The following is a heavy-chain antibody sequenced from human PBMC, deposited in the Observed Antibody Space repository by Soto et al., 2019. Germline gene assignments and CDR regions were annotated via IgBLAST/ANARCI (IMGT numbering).Heavy chain of an antibody. V-gene: IGHV4-39*01. Sequence: SETLSLTCTVSGGSISSSSYYWGWIRQPPGKGLEWIGSIYYSGSTYYNPSLKGRVTISVDTSKNQFSLKLSSVTAADTAVYYCARHVMGDNVGPYYMDVWGKGTTVTVS. CDR3: ARHVMGDNVGPYYMDV. CDR2: IYYSGST. D-gene: IGHD3-16*01. CDR1: GGSISSSSYY. J-gene: IGHJ6*03.